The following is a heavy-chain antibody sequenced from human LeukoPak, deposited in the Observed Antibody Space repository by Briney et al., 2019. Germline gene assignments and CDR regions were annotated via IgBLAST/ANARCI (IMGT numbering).Heavy chain of an antibody. CDR1: GFTFDYG. J-gene: IGHJ4*02. Sequence: GGSLRLSCAASGFTFDYGMSWVRQAPGKGLEWVSGINWNGGSTGYADSVKGRFTISRDNAKNSLYLQMNSLRAEDTAIYYCAKDIQGSYWGQGTLVTVSS. V-gene: IGHV3-20*04. CDR3: AKDIQGSY. CDR2: INWNGGST. D-gene: IGHD2-21*01.